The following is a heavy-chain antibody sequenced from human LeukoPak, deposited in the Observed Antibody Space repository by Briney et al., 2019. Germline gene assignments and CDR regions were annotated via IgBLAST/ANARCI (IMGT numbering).Heavy chain of an antibody. CDR1: GFTFRTYW. Sequence: GGSLRLSCAASGFTFRTYWMSWVRQVLGKGLEWVANINQDGSEKNYVDSVKGRFTISRDNIKNSLYLQMNSLRAEDTAVYYCASDLYYWGQGTLVTVSS. J-gene: IGHJ4*02. D-gene: IGHD2-15*01. V-gene: IGHV3-7*01. CDR2: INQDGSEK. CDR3: ASDLYY.